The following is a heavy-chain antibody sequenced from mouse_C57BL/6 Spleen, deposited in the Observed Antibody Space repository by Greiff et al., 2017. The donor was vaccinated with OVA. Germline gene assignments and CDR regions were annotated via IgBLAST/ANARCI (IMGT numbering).Heavy chain of an antibody. D-gene: IGHD1-1*01. V-gene: IGHV1-19*01. CDR1: GYTFTDYY. CDR2: INPYNGGT. CDR3: ARSDYYGSSYGYFDV. J-gene: IGHJ1*03. Sequence: EVQLQQSGPVLVKPGASVKMSCKASGYTFTDYYMNWVKQSHGKSLEWIGVINPYNGGTSYNQKFKGKATLTVDKSSSTAYMELNSLTSEDSAVYYGARSDYYGSSYGYFDVWGTGTTVTVSS.